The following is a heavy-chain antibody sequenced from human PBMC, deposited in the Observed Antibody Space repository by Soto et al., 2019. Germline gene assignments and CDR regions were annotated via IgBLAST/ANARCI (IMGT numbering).Heavy chain of an antibody. CDR3: ASSYSNYALIDYYYYGMDV. J-gene: IGHJ6*02. CDR1: GYTFTSYA. D-gene: IGHD4-4*01. V-gene: IGHV1-3*01. CDR2: INAGNGNT. Sequence: QVQLVQSGAEVKKPGASVKVSCKASGYTFTSYAMHWVRQAPGQRLEWMGWINAGNGNTKYSQKFQGRVTITRDTSASTAYMGLSSLRSEETAVYYCASSYSNYALIDYYYYGMDVWGQGTTVTVSS.